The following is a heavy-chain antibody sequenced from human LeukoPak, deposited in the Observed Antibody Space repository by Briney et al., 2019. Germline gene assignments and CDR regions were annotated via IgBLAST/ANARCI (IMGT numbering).Heavy chain of an antibody. CDR3: ARGPYCSSTSCYKGTGYYYYGMDV. D-gene: IGHD2-2*02. CDR2: INHSVST. V-gene: IGHV4-34*01. Sequence: SETLSLTCAVYGGSFSGYYWSWIRQPPGKGLEWIGEINHSVSTNHNPPLKSRVTISVDTSKDQLSLKLSSVTAADTAVYYCARGPYCSSTSCYKGTGYYYYGMDVWGQGTTVTVSS. J-gene: IGHJ6*02. CDR1: GGSFSGYY.